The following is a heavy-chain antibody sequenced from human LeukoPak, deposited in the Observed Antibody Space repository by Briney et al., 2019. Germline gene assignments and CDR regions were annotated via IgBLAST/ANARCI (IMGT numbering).Heavy chain of an antibody. D-gene: IGHD3-10*01. CDR3: AKLVWFGEPNDY. CDR2: IRYDGSNK. V-gene: IGHV3-30*02. CDR1: GFTFSSDG. Sequence: GGSLRLSCAASGFTFSSDGMHWVRQAPGKGLEWVAFIRYDGSNKYYADSVKGRFTISRDNSKNTLYLQMNSLRAEDTAVYYCAKLVWFGEPNDYWGQGTLVTVSS. J-gene: IGHJ4*02.